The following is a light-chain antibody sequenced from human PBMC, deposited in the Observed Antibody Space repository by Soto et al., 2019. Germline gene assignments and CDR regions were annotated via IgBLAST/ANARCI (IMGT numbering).Light chain of an antibody. CDR1: QGISND. J-gene: IGKJ1*01. Sequence: DIQMTQSPSSLSASVGDRVTITCRASQGISNDLAWYQQKPGKVPKLLIYAASTFQSGVPSRFSGSGSGTDFTLTIRSLQPEDVATYYFQKYNSAPQTFGQGTKVEIK. V-gene: IGKV1-27*01. CDR2: AAS. CDR3: QKYNSAPQT.